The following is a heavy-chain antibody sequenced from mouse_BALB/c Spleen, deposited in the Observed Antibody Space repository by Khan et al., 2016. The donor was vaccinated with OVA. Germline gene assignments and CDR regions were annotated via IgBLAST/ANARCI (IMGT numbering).Heavy chain of an antibody. CDR1: GYSITSGYF. CDR2: IRYDGNS. Sequence: VQLKESGPGLVKPSQSLSLTCSVTGYSITSGYFWNWIRQFPGNNLEWMGYIRYDGNSDYNPSLKNRISITRDTSKNQFFLKLNSVPPADTASYYCARAGSSGPAWFTYWGQGTLVTVSA. CDR3: ARAGSSGPAWFTY. J-gene: IGHJ3*01. V-gene: IGHV3-6*02. D-gene: IGHD3-1*01.